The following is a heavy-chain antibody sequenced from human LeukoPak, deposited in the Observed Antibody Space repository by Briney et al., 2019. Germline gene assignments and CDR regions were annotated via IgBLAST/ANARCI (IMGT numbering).Heavy chain of an antibody. Sequence: GGSLRLSCAASGFTVSDNYMSWVRQAPGKGLEWVSVMYSRGDTYYANSVKGRFTFSRDISKNTLYLQMNGLRVEDTAMYYCARDAPQVPAAGVLASWGQGPLVIVSS. CDR2: MYSRGDT. CDR3: ARDAPQVPAAGVLAS. CDR1: GFTVSDNY. V-gene: IGHV3-53*01. J-gene: IGHJ5*02. D-gene: IGHD6-13*01.